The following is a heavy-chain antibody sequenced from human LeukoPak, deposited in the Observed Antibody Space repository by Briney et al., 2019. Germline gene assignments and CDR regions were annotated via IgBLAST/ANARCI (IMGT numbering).Heavy chain of an antibody. CDR1: GFTFSTSW. Sequence: GGSLRLSCAASGFTFSTSWMYWVRQAPGKGLLWVSGKSDGRETRYVDSVRGRCTISRDNAKTTLYLQMNSLRAEDTAVYYCSSYNWGSASDMWGQGTMVTVSS. J-gene: IGHJ3*02. V-gene: IGHV3-74*01. CDR3: SSYNWGSASDM. D-gene: IGHD1-1*01. CDR2: KSDGRET.